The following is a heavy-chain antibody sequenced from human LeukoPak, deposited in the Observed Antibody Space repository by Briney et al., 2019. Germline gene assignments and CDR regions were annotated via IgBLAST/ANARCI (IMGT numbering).Heavy chain of an antibody. CDR1: GFTLSSYS. V-gene: IGHV3-21*01. CDR2: ISSSSSYI. CDR3: IRDFLTVTTNDY. D-gene: IGHD4-11*01. J-gene: IGHJ4*02. Sequence: GGSLRLSCAASGFTLSSYSMNWVRQAPGKGLEWVSSISSSSSYIYYADSVKGRFTISRDNAKNSLYLQMNSLRAEDTAVYYCIRDFLTVTTNDYWGQGTLVTVSS.